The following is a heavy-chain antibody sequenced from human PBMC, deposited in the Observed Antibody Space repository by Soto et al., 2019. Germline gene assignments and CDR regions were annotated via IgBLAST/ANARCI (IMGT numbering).Heavy chain of an antibody. CDR1: GGSIRRYY. CDR2: IKYSGGT. V-gene: IGHV4-59*08. CDR3: ARVWGGAFDI. Sequence: PSETLYLPCTASGGSIRRYYWRWIRQPTGKELERKGNIKYSGGTNYTPSLKSRVTISVDTSKNQFSLKLSSVTAADTAVYYCARVWGGAFDIWGQGTMVTVSS. J-gene: IGHJ3*02. D-gene: IGHD3-10*01.